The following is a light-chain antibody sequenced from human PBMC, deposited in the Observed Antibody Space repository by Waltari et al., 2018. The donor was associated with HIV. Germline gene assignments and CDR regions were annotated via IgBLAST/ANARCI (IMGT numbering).Light chain of an antibody. CDR2: VGTGGIVG. CDR3: GADHGSGSNFVFV. J-gene: IGLJ2*01. CDR1: SGHSNSK. Sequence: QPALTQPPSPSASLGASVTLTCTLSSGHSNSKVHWYQQSPGKGPRFVMRVGTGGIVGSKGDGIPDRFSVLGSGLNRYLTIKNIQEEDESDYHCGADHGSGSNFVFVFGGGTKLTVL. V-gene: IGLV9-49*01.